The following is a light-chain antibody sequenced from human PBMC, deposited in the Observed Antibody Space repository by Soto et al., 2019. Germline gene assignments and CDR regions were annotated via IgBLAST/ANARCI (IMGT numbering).Light chain of an antibody. CDR2: GAS. CDR3: QQYGSSPRT. Sequence: EIVLTQSPGTLSLSPGERATLSCRASQTVTSNYLAWYQQKPGQAPRLLIYGASGRATGIPDRFSGSGSGTDFTLTISIVEPEDFAVYYCQQYGSSPRTFGHGTKVDIK. V-gene: IGKV3-20*01. CDR1: QTVTSNY. J-gene: IGKJ1*01.